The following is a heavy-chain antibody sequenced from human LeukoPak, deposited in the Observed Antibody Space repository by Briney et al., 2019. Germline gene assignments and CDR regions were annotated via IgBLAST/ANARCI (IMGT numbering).Heavy chain of an antibody. CDR3: ARTTHGDY. Sequence: QPGGSLRLSCAASGFTFSTYSMTWVRQAPGKGLEWVSVISDSGGSTNYADSVKGRFTISRDNSKNTLYLQMNSLRGEDTAVYYCARTTHGDYWGQGTLVTVSS. J-gene: IGHJ4*02. CDR1: GFTFSTYS. D-gene: IGHD1-1*01. CDR2: ISDSGGST. V-gene: IGHV3-23*01.